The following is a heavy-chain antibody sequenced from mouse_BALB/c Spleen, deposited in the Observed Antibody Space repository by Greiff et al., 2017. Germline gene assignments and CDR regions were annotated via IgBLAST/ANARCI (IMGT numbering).Heavy chain of an antibody. Sequence: DVMLVESGGGLVKPGGSLKLSCAASGFAFSSYDMSWVRQTPEKRLEWVAYISSGGGSTYYPDTVKGRFTISRDNAKNTLYLQMSSLKSEDTAMYYCARHGGLRDYYYAMDYWGQGTSVTVSS. J-gene: IGHJ4*01. CDR2: ISSGGGST. D-gene: IGHD3-1*01. CDR1: GFAFSSYD. CDR3: ARHGGLRDYYYAMDY. V-gene: IGHV5-12-1*01.